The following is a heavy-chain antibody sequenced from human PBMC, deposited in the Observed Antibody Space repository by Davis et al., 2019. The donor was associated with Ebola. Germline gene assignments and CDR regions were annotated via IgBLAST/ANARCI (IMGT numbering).Heavy chain of an antibody. V-gene: IGHV3-30*04. CDR2: ISYDGSNK. CDR1: GFTFSSYA. D-gene: IGHD5-24*01. Sequence: GESLKISCAASGFTFSSYAMHWVRQAPGKGLEWVAVISYDGSNKYYADSVKGRFTISRDNSKNTLYLQMNSLRAEDKAVYYCARVRWGYWGQGTLVTVSS. CDR3: ARVRWGY. J-gene: IGHJ4*02.